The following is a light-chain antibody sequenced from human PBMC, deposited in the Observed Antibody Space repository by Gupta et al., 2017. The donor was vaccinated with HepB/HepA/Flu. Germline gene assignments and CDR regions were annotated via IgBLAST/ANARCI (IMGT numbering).Light chain of an antibody. J-gene: IGKJ3*01. CDR1: QSVSSN. V-gene: IGKV3-15*01. CDR2: GAS. CDR3: QQYNNWPPVT. Sequence: ILMTQSPATPSVSPGERATLSCRASQSVSSNLAWYQQKPGQAPRLLIYGASTRATGIPARFSGSGSGTEFTLTISSLQSEDFAVYYCQQYNNWPPVTFGHGTKVDIK.